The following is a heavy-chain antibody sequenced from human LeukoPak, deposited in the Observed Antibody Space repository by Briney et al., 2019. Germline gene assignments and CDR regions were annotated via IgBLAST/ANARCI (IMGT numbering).Heavy chain of an antibody. J-gene: IGHJ5*02. CDR3: ASHYYYGAGSYYNRWFDP. CDR1: GGSINSSNYY. CDR2: MDYTGSA. Sequence: SEALSLTCTVSGGSINSSNYYWGWIRQPPGMGLECIGTMDYTGSAYYNPSLKSRVTISVDTSKNQFSLKLSSVTAADTALYYCASHYYYGAGSYYNRWFDPWGQGTLVTVSS. V-gene: IGHV4-39*01. D-gene: IGHD3-10*01.